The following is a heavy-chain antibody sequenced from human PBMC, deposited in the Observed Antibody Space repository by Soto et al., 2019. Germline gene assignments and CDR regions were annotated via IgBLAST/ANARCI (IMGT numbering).Heavy chain of an antibody. V-gene: IGHV4-4*02. CDR2: IHHSGST. CDR3: ARSTGGDACHF. Sequence: QVQLQESGPGLVKPSGTLSLTCAVSGGSLTSNDWWTWVRQPPGKGLEWVGQIHHSGSTFYNPSLRSRITVSINVSANHFSLHLASVKAADTALYYCARSTGGDACHFWGQGTMVTVSS. CDR1: GGSLTSNDW. J-gene: IGHJ3*01. D-gene: IGHD7-27*01.